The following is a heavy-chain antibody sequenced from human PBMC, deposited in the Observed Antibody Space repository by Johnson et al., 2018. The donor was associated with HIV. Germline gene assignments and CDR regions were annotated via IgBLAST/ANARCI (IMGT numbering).Heavy chain of an antibody. CDR3: ARKKATVFSTTSTNYAFDI. V-gene: IGHV3-73*02. CDR2: IRSKANSYAK. D-gene: IGHD1-1*01. J-gene: IGHJ3*02. CDR1: GFTFSGSA. Sequence: VQQVESGGGVVQPGGSLKLYCVSSGFTFSGSAMHWVRQASGNGLEWVGRIRSKANSYAKAYAASVTGRFTISRDNSKNTLYLQMNSLRAEDTAVYYCARKKATVFSTTSTNYAFDIWGQGTMVTVSS.